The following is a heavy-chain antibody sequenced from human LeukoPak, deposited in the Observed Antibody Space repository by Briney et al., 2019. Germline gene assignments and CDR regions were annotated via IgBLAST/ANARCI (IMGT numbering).Heavy chain of an antibody. J-gene: IGHJ5*02. D-gene: IGHD2-2*02. V-gene: IGHV3-30*18. Sequence: GGSLRLSCAASGFTFSSYGMHWVRQAPGKGLEWVAVISCDGGITFYADSVKGRFTISRDNSKNMMYLQMNSLRPEDTSVYYCAKDPLDCSTTSCYTNCLGNWFGPWGQGTLVTVSS. CDR2: ISCDGGIT. CDR1: GFTFSSYG. CDR3: AKDPLDCSTTSCYTNCLGNWFGP.